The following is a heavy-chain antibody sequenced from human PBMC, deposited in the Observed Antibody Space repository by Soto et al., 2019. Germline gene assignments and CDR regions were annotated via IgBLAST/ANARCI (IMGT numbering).Heavy chain of an antibody. CDR2: IFPRGDT. D-gene: IGHD4-17*01. CDR1: GDSISSGGFS. V-gene: IGHV4-30-2*01. J-gene: IGHJ4*02. CDR3: ARGGDYYLES. Sequence: SETLSLTCTVSGDSISSGGFSWSWIRQPPGKGLEWIGYIFPRGDTYYNPSLKSRVAISVYRSKNQFSLRLSSVTAADTAVYYCARGGDYYLESWGQGTLVTVSS.